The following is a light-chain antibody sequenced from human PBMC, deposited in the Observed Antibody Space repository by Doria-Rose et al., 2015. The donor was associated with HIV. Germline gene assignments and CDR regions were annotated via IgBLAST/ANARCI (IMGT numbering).Light chain of an antibody. Sequence: TQSPGTLYLSQGERATLSCRARQSVSSSYLAWYQQKPGQAPRLLIYGASSRATGIPDRFSGSGAGTDFTLTISRLEPEDFAVYYCQQYGTSLPITFGQGTRLEIK. CDR3: QQYGTSLPIT. CDR1: QSVSSSY. V-gene: IGKV3-20*01. J-gene: IGKJ5*01. CDR2: GAS.